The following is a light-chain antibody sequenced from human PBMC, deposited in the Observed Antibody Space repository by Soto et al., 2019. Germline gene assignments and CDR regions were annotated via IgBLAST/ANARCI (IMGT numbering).Light chain of an antibody. J-gene: IGKJ1*01. CDR1: QSVTSSY. CDR2: SAS. CDR3: QQYET. Sequence: IVLTQSPGTLSLSPGERATLSCRASQSVTSSYLAWYQQKPGQAPRLLINSASRRATGIPDRFSGSGSGTDFTLTISRLEPEDFAVYYCQQYETFGQGTKVEIK. V-gene: IGKV3-20*01.